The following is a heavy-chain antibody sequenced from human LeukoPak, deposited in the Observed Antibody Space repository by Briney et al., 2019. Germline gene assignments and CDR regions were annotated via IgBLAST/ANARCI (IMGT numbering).Heavy chain of an antibody. CDR2: IYPGDSDT. J-gene: IGHJ3*02. D-gene: IGHD6-19*01. Sequence: GESLKISCKGSGYSFTSYWIGWVRQMPGKGLEWMGIIYPGDSDTRYSPSFQGQVTISADKSISTAYLRWSSLKASDTAMYYCARSSSGWYGLKAFDIWGQGTMVTVSS. CDR3: ARSSSGWYGLKAFDI. CDR1: GYSFTSYW. V-gene: IGHV5-51*01.